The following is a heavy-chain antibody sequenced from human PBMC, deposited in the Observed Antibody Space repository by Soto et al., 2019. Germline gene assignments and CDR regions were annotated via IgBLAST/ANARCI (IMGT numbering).Heavy chain of an antibody. CDR2: MYHSGTF. J-gene: IGHJ5*02. CDR3: ARAQFYSGSRSYNNRMFDA. Sequence: PSETLSLTCAVSGGSVGGVGYSWSWIRQPPGGGLEWIGYMYHSGTFLKSPSLKTRLTMSLDMSKNQFSLTLNSMTAADTAVYYCARAQFYSGSRSYNNRMFDAWGQGIQVTVSS. CDR1: GGSVGGVGYS. D-gene: IGHD3-10*01. V-gene: IGHV4-30-2*01.